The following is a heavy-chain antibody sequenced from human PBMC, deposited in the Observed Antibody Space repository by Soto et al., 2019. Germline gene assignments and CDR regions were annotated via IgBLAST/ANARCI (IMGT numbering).Heavy chain of an antibody. V-gene: IGHV3-15*01. J-gene: IGHJ1*01. Sequence: GGSLRLSCAASGFTFSNAWMSWVRQAPGKGLEWVGRIKSKTDGGTTDYAAPVKGRFTISRDDSKNTLYLQMNSLKTEDTAVYYCTTVWTNRVGAEYFQHWGQGTLVTVSS. D-gene: IGHD1-26*01. CDR1: GFTFSNAW. CDR3: TTVWTNRVGAEYFQH. CDR2: IKSKTDGGTT.